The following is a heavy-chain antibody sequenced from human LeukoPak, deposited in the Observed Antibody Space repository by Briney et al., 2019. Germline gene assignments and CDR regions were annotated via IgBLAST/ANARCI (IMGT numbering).Heavy chain of an antibody. V-gene: IGHV3-30*04. J-gene: IGHJ4*02. Sequence: GGSLRLSCAASGFTFSSYAMHWVRQAPGKGLEWVAVISYDGSNKYYADSVKGRFTISRDNSKNTLYLQMNSLRSEDTAVYYCATGVYYYESHKNTNDYWGQGTLVTVSS. CDR1: GFTFSSYA. CDR3: ATGVYYYESHKNTNDY. CDR2: ISYDGSNK. D-gene: IGHD3-22*01.